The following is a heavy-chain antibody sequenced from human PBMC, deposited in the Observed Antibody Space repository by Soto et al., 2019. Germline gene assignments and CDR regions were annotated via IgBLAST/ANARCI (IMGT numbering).Heavy chain of an antibody. Sequence: QVQLVQSGAEVRKPGASVKVSCKASGYTFTSYGISWVRQAPGQGLEWMGWISAYNGNTNYAQKLQGRVTMTTDTSTSTAYMELRSLRSDDTAVYYCARGLWFGDPPALGIYYGMDVWGQGTTVTVSS. D-gene: IGHD3-10*01. CDR2: ISAYNGNT. V-gene: IGHV1-18*01. CDR1: GYTFTSYG. CDR3: ARGLWFGDPPALGIYYGMDV. J-gene: IGHJ6*02.